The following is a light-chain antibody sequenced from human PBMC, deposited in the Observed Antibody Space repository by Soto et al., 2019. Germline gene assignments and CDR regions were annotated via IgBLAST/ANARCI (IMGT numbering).Light chain of an antibody. CDR3: QQYNSYRT. CDR2: DAS. Sequence: DIQMTQSPSTLSASVGDKGTIPCRASQSISSWLAWYQQKPGKAPKLLIYDASSLESGVPSRFSGSGSGTEFTLTISSLQPDDFATYYCQQYNSYRTFGQGTKVDIK. V-gene: IGKV1-5*01. CDR1: QSISSW. J-gene: IGKJ1*01.